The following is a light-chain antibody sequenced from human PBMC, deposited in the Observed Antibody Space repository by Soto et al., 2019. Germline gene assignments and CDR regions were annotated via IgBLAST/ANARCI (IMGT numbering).Light chain of an antibody. CDR2: GAS. CDR3: QQYGSSPVT. V-gene: IGKV3-20*01. J-gene: IGKJ4*01. CDR1: QSVSSSF. Sequence: EIVLTQSPGTLSLSPGEVATLSCRASQSVSSSFLAWYQQKPGQAPRLLIYGASSMATGIPDSFSGSGSGTDFTLTISRLEPEDFAVYYCQQYGSSPVTFGGGTKVEIK.